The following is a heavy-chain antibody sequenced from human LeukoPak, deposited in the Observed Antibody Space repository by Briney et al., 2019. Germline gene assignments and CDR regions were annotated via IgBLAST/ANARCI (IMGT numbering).Heavy chain of an antibody. V-gene: IGHV3-30*03. D-gene: IGHD2-8*02. CDR3: ATYRQVLLPFES. CDR1: GFTFSSYG. J-gene: IGHJ4*02. Sequence: GGSLRLSCAASGFTFSSYGMHWVRQAPGKGLEWVAIISYDGSNKYSADSVKGRFTISRDNAKNSLYLQMNSLRAEDTAIYYCATYRQVLLPFESWGQGTLVTVSS. CDR2: ISYDGSNK.